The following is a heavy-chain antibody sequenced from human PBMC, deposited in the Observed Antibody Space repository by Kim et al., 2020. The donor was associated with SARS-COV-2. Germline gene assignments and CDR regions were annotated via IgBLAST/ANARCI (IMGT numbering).Heavy chain of an antibody. CDR3: AKEYSSGWYLGFAFDI. D-gene: IGHD6-19*01. Sequence: GGSLRLSCAASGFTFDDYAMHWVRQAPGKGLEWVSLISGDGGSTYYADSVKGRFTISRDNSKNSLYLQMNSLRTEDTALYYCAKEYSSGWYLGFAFDIWGQGTMVTVSS. J-gene: IGHJ3*02. CDR1: GFTFDDYA. V-gene: IGHV3-43*02. CDR2: ISGDGGST.